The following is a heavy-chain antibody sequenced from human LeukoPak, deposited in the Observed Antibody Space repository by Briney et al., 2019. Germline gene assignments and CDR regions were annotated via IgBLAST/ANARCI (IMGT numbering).Heavy chain of an antibody. CDR1: GYTFTSYG. CDR3: ARGPSTKYQLLSDY. D-gene: IGHD2-2*01. V-gene: IGHV1-18*04. CDR2: ISAYNGNT. Sequence: ASVKVSCKASGYTFTSYGISWVRQAPEQGLEWMGWISAYNGNTNYAQKLQGRVTMTTDTSTSTAYMELRSLRSDDTAVYYCARGPSTKYQLLSDYWGQGTLVTVSS. J-gene: IGHJ4*02.